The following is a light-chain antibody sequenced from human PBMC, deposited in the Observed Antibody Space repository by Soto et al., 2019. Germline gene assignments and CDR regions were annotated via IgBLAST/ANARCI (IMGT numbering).Light chain of an antibody. V-gene: IGLV2-14*02. CDR1: SRDVGSYDL. CDR2: EGT. CDR3: SSYTSSSTVGV. Sequence: QSALTQPASVSGSPGQSITISCTGTSRDVGSYDLVSWYQHHPGKAPKLMIYEGTKRPSGVSNRFSGSKSGNTASLAISGLQAEDEADYYCSSYTSSSTVGVFGTGTKLTVL. J-gene: IGLJ1*01.